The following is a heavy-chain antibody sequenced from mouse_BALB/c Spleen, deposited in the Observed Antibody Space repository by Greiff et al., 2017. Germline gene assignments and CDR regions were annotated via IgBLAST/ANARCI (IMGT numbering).Heavy chain of an antibody. CDR3: ARVYYYGSPLDY. Sequence: QVQLQQSGAELAKPGASVKMSCKASGYTFTSYWMHWVKQRPGQGLEWIGYINPSTGYTEYNQKFKDKATLTADKSSSTAYMQLSSLTSEDSAVYYCARVYYYGSPLDYWGQGTTLTVSS. CDR2: INPSTGYT. V-gene: IGHV1-7*01. CDR1: GYTFTSYW. J-gene: IGHJ2*01. D-gene: IGHD1-1*01.